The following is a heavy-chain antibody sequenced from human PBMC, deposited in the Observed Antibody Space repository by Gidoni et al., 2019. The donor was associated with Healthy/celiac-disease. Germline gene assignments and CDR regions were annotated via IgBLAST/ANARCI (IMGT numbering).Heavy chain of an antibody. D-gene: IGHD3-3*01. Sequence: QVQLQESGPGLVKSSETLSLTCAVSGYSISSGYYWGWIRQPPGKGLEWIGSIYHSGSTYYNPSLKSRVTISVDTSKNQFSLKLSSVTAADTAVYYCARDALDYDFWSGYPDAFDIWGQGTMVTVSS. CDR2: IYHSGST. V-gene: IGHV4-38-2*02. CDR1: GYSISSGYY. CDR3: ARDALDYDFWSGYPDAFDI. J-gene: IGHJ3*02.